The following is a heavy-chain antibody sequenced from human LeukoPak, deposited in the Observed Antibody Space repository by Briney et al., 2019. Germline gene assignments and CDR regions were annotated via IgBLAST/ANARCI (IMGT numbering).Heavy chain of an antibody. D-gene: IGHD3-22*01. CDR1: GYTFTSYG. CDR3: SSRNRYYYDSSGDDAFDI. V-gene: IGHV1-18*01. J-gene: IGHJ3*02. CDR2: ISAYNGNT. Sequence: ASVKVSCKASGYTFTSYGISWVRQAPGQGLEWMGWISAYNGNTNYAQKLQGRVTMTTDTSTSTAYMELRSLRSDGTAVYYCSSRNRYYYDSSGDDAFDIWGQGTMVTVSS.